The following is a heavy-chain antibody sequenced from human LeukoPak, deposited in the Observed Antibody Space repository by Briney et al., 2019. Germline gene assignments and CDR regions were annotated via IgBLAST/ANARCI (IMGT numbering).Heavy chain of an antibody. J-gene: IGHJ5*02. D-gene: IGHD3-3*01. V-gene: IGHV3-48*04. Sequence: GGSLGLSCAASGFTFSSYSMNWVRQAPGKGLEWVSYISSSSSTIYYADSVKGRFTISRDNAKNSLYLQMNSLRAEDTAVYYCARAPYDFQTNWFDPWGQGTLVTVSS. CDR2: ISSSSSTI. CDR1: GFTFSSYS. CDR3: ARAPYDFQTNWFDP.